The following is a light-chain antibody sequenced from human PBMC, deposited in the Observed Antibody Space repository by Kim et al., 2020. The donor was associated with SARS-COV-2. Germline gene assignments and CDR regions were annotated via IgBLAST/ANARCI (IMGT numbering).Light chain of an antibody. Sequence: APVKTAWITCGGNNIGSKSVHWYQQKPGQAPVLVIYYDSDRPSGIPERFSGSNSGNTATLTISRVEAGDEADYYCQVWDSSSDHPVFGGGTQLTVL. J-gene: IGLJ3*02. CDR3: QVWDSSSDHPV. CDR1: NIGSKS. CDR2: YDS. V-gene: IGLV3-21*04.